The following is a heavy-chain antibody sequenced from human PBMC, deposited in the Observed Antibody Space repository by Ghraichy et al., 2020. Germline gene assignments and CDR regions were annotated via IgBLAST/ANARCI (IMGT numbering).Heavy chain of an antibody. CDR1: GFTFSDFY. CDR2: ISRGGSTI. V-gene: IGHV3-11*01. CDR3: AREKGLNDAFDI. Sequence: GESLNISCAASGFTFSDFYMSWVRQAPGKGLEWVSFISRGGSTIYYADSLKGRFTIFRDNAKNSLYLQMNSLRAEDTAVYYCAREKGLNDAFDIWGQGTMVTVSS. J-gene: IGHJ3*02. D-gene: IGHD4/OR15-4a*01.